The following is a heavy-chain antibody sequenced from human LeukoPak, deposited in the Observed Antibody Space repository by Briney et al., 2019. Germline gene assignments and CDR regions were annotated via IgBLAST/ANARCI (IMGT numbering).Heavy chain of an antibody. CDR3: ARAPGLGYSDY. Sequence: GGSLRLSCAASGFTVSSNYMSWVRQAPGKGLEWVSVIYSGGSTYYADSVKGRFTISRDNAKNTLYLQMNSLRAEDTAVYYCARAPGLGYSDYWGQGTLVTVSS. CDR1: GFTVSSNY. J-gene: IGHJ4*02. D-gene: IGHD2-2*02. V-gene: IGHV3-53*01. CDR2: IYSGGST.